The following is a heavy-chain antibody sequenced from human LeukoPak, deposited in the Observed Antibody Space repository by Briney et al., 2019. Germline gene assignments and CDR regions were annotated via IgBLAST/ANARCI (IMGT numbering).Heavy chain of an antibody. CDR1: GFTFSSYG. D-gene: IGHD3-16*01. J-gene: IGHJ6*02. CDR2: ISYDGSNK. Sequence: GRSLRLSCAASGFTFSSYGMHWVRQAPGKGLEWVAVISYDGSNKYYADSVKGRFTISRDNSKNTLYLQMSTLRAEDTAVYYCASAVLRYGYYYGMDVWGQGTTVTVSS. CDR3: ASAVLRYGYYYGMDV. V-gene: IGHV3-30*03.